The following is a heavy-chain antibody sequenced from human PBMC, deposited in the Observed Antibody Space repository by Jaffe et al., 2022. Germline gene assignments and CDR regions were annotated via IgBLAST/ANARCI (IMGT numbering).Heavy chain of an antibody. V-gene: IGHV3-23*01. CDR3: AKDREDCTGGVCYYYYYMDV. CDR2: ISGSGGST. Sequence: EVQLLESGGGLVQPGGSLRLSCAASGFTFSSYAMSWVRQAPGKGLEWVSAISGSGGSTYYADSVKGRFTISRDNSKNTLYLQMNSLRAEDTAVYYCAKDREDCTGGVCYYYYYMDVWGKGTTVTVSS. J-gene: IGHJ6*03. CDR1: GFTFSSYA. D-gene: IGHD2-8*02.